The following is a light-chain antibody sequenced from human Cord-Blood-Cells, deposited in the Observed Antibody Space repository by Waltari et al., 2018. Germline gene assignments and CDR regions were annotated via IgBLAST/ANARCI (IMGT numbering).Light chain of an antibody. Sequence: IPMTQAASCLSAAVAVRVTITRRASQSISSYLNWYQQKPGKAPKLLIYAASSLQSGCPSSFSGRGYETDFTLTISSLQAEDFATYYGKQSYSTPHTFGQGTKLEIK. J-gene: IGKJ2*01. CDR1: QSISSY. V-gene: IGKV1-39*01. CDR2: AAS. CDR3: KQSYSTPHT.